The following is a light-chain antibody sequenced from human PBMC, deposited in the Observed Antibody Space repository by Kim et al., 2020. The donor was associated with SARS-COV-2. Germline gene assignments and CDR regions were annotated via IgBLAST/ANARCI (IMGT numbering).Light chain of an antibody. J-gene: IGLJ1*01. CDR2: QDS. V-gene: IGLV3-1*01. CDR1: GLGDKY. Sequence: SVSPGQKATITCSGDGLGDKYVCWFQQKPGQSPVMVIYQDSQRPSGIPERFSGSNSGNTATLTIRGTQAIDEADYYCQAWDSNTGVFGSGTKVTVL. CDR3: QAWDSNTGV.